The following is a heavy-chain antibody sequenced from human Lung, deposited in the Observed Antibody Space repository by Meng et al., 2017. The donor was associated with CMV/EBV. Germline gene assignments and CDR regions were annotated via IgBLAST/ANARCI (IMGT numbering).Heavy chain of an antibody. V-gene: IGHV3-23*01. Sequence: GESLKISCAASGFAFSTYAMSWVRQATGEGLEWVSAISGSGGSTFNADSVKGRFTISRDNSKNTLYLQMNSLRVEDTAIYYCGRSVDYHGNYGGDWGQGTLVTVSS. CDR1: GFAFSTYA. D-gene: IGHD4-23*01. CDR2: ISGSGGST. CDR3: GRSVDYHGNYGGD. J-gene: IGHJ4*02.